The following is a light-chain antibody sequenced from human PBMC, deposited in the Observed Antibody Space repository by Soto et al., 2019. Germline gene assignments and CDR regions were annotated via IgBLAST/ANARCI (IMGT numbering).Light chain of an antibody. CDR3: SSYTSSSTRV. V-gene: IGLV2-14*01. CDR1: SSDVGGYNY. CDR2: DVT. J-gene: IGLJ2*01. Sequence: QSVLTQPASVSGSPGQSITISCTGTSSDVGGYNYVSWYQQHPGKDPKLMIYDVTNRPSGVSNRFSGSKSGNTASLTISGLQAEDEADYYCSSYTSSSTRVFGGGTKVTVL.